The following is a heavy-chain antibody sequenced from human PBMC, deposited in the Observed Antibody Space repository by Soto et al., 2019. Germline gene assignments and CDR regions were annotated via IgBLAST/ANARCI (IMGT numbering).Heavy chain of an antibody. Sequence: GGSLRLSCAASGFTFSSYGMHWVRQAPGKGLEWVAVIWYDGSNKYYADSVKGRFTISRDNSKNTLYLQMNSLRAEDTAVYYCARGGATIFGVVINFDYWGQGTLVTVSS. D-gene: IGHD3-3*01. V-gene: IGHV3-33*01. CDR2: IWYDGSNK. CDR1: GFTFSSYG. CDR3: ARGGATIFGVVINFDY. J-gene: IGHJ4*02.